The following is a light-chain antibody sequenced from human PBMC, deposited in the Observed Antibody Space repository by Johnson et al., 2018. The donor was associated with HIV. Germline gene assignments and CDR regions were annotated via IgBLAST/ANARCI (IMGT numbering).Light chain of an antibody. Sequence: QSVLTQPPSVSAAPGQKVTISCSGTSSNIGNHYVSWYQLLPGTAPKLLIYDNNQRPSGIPDRFSVSKSGTSATLGITGLQTGDAADYYCGTWDSSLSTYVFGSGTKVTV. CDR2: DNN. J-gene: IGLJ1*01. V-gene: IGLV1-51*01. CDR3: GTWDSSLSTYV. CDR1: SSNIGNHY.